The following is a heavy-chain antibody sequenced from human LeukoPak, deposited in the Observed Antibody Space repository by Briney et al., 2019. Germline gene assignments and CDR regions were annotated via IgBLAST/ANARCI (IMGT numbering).Heavy chain of an antibody. V-gene: IGHV4-38-2*01. D-gene: IGHD2-21*02. J-gene: IGHJ4*02. CDR3: ARHSRVLTTAIPFDY. CDR1: GYSMSSGYY. Sequence: PSETLSLPCAVSGYSMSSGYYWGWIRQPPGKGLEGIGSLYRSGSTYYNPSLKRRISISVGTSNNQFSLTIGLATAADTAVYYCARHSRVLTTAIPFDYWGQGTLVTVSS. CDR2: LYRSGST.